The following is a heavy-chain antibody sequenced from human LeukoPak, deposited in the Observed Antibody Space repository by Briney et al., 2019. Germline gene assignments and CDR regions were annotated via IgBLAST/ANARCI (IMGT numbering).Heavy chain of an antibody. J-gene: IGHJ4*02. Sequence: SETLSLTCTVSGGSINSSSYYWGWIRQPPGKGLEWIGYIYYSGSTNYNPSLKSRVTISVDTSKNQFSLKLSSVTAADTAVYYCATYYYDSSGYPRFDYWGQGTLVTVSS. D-gene: IGHD3-22*01. V-gene: IGHV4-61*05. CDR1: GGSINSSSYY. CDR2: IYYSGST. CDR3: ATYYYDSSGYPRFDY.